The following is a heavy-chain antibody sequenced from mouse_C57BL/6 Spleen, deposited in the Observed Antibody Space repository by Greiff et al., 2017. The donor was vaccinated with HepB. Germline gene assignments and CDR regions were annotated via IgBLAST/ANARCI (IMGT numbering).Heavy chain of an antibody. CDR3: ARGEDYSNPFAY. D-gene: IGHD2-5*01. V-gene: IGHV5-4*03. CDR1: GFTFSSYA. CDR2: ISDGGSYT. Sequence: EVKLVESGGGLVKPGGSLKLSCAASGFTFSSYAMSWVRQTPEKRLEWVATISDGGSYTYYPDNVKGRFTISRDNAKNNLYLQMSHLKSEDTAMYYCARGEDYSNPFAYWGQGTLVTVSA. J-gene: IGHJ3*01.